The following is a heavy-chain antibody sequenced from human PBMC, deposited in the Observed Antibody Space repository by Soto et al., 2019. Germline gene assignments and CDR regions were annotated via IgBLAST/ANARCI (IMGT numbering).Heavy chain of an antibody. Sequence: SGPTLVNPTQTLTLTCTFSGFSLSTSGLGVGWIRQSPGKALEWLALIFWDDDKRHSPSLKSRVTITKDTSKNQVVLTMTNMDPVDTATYYCARIRSMAAFDIWGQGTMVTVSS. J-gene: IGHJ3*02. D-gene: IGHD3-10*01. CDR1: GFSLSTSGLG. CDR3: ARIRSMAAFDI. CDR2: IFWDDDK. V-gene: IGHV2-5*02.